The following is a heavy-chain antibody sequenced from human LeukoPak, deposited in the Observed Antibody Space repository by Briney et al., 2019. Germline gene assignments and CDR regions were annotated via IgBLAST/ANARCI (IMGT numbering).Heavy chain of an antibody. V-gene: IGHV4-59*01. Sequence: SETLSLTCTVSGGSISSYYWSWIRQPPGKRLEWIGYIHYTGSTNYNPSLKSRVTISVDTSKSQFSLELTSVTAADTAVYYCAGGPAVTTNDYWGQGTLVTVFS. D-gene: IGHD4-17*01. CDR2: IHYTGST. CDR3: AGGPAVTTNDY. J-gene: IGHJ4*02. CDR1: GGSISSYY.